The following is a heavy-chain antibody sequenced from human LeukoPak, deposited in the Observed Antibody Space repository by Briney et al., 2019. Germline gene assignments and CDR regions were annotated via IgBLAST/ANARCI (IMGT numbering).Heavy chain of an antibody. V-gene: IGHV1-18*04. CDR2: ISAYNGNT. J-gene: IGHJ4*02. CDR1: GYTFTTYG. D-gene: IGHD3-9*01. CDR3: ARRGPLRYFGWLQDGGYFDY. Sequence: ASVKVSSKASGYTFTTYGISWVRQAPGQGLEWMGWISAYNGNTNYTQKLQGRVTMTTDTSTSTAYMELRSLRPDDTAVYYCARRGPLRYFGWLQDGGYFDYWGQGTLVTVSS.